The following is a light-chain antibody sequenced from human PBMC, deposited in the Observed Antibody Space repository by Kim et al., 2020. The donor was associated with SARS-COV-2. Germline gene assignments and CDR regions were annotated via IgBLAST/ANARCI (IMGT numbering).Light chain of an antibody. CDR3: AAWDDSLSGYV. CDR2: RNN. J-gene: IGLJ1*01. CDR1: SATIGSNY. V-gene: IGLV1-47*01. Sequence: GQRVHITCSGSSATIGSNYVYWYQQLPGTAPKLLIYRNNQRPSGVPDRFSGSKSGTSASLAISGLRSEDEADYYCAAWDDSLSGYVFGTGTKVTVL.